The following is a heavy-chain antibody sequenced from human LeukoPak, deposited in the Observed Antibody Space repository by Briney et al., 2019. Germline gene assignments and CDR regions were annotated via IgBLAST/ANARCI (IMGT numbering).Heavy chain of an antibody. D-gene: IGHD4-17*01. V-gene: IGHV3-30*02. Sequence: PGGSLRLSCAASGFMFSTYGMHWVRQAPGKGLEWVAFIRYDGSNKKYADSVKGRFTISRDNSKNTLYLQMNSLRAEDTAVYYCARDLALYGDDGGFDYWGQGTLVTVSS. CDR3: ARDLALYGDDGGFDY. CDR2: IRYDGSNK. CDR1: GFMFSTYG. J-gene: IGHJ4*02.